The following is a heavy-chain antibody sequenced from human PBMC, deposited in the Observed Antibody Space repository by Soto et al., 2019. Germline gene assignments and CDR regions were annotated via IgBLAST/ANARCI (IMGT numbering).Heavy chain of an antibody. CDR2: ISSSSSYI. Sequence: GGSLRLSCAASGFTFSSYSMNWVRQAPGKGLEWVSSISSSSSYIHYADSVKGRFTISRDNAKNSLYLQMNSLRAEDTAVYYCARAPGGSGWRYYFDYWGQGTLVTVSS. CDR3: ARAPGGSGWRYYFDY. J-gene: IGHJ4*02. D-gene: IGHD6-19*01. CDR1: GFTFSSYS. V-gene: IGHV3-21*01.